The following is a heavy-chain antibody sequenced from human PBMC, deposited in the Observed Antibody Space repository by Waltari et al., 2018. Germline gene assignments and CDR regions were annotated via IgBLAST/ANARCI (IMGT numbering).Heavy chain of an antibody. CDR2: ISPDGTHT. CDR1: GFSFRNFY. J-gene: IGHJ3*02. CDR3: ARDPDWPTNI. D-gene: IGHD3-9*01. V-gene: IGHV3-74*01. Sequence: EEQLVESGGGLVQPGGSLRLSCVGSGFSFRNFYIPWIRQAPGRGLVWVSRISPDGTHTGYADSVRGRFTISRDNARNTVSLQMNSLTAEDTAMYYCARDPDWPTNIWGQGTMVTVSS.